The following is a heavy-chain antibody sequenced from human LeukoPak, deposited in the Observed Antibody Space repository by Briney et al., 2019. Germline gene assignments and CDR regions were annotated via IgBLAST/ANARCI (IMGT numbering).Heavy chain of an antibody. CDR1: GYTFTSYY. CDR3: ARGPGDRQLTNWFDP. Sequence: ASVKVSCKASGYTFTSYYMHWVRQAPGQGLEWMGIINPSGGSTSYAQKFQGGVTMTRDTSTSTVYMELSSLRSEDTAVYYCARGPGDRQLTNWFDPWGQGTLVTVSS. J-gene: IGHJ5*02. V-gene: IGHV1-46*01. CDR2: INPSGGST. D-gene: IGHD2-21*01.